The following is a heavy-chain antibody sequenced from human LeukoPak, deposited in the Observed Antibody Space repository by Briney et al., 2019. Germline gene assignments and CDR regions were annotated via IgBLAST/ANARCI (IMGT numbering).Heavy chain of an antibody. CDR1: GFTFSEYW. CDR3: ARARWEGSVAGRCDC. Sequence: PGGSLRLSCAASGFTFSEYWMSRVRQAPGKGLQWVANIKEDGSETYYDDSVRGRFTISRDNAKTSLYLQMNSLRVEDTAVYYCARARWEGSVAGRCDCWGQGTLVTVSS. D-gene: IGHD6-19*01. J-gene: IGHJ4*02. CDR2: IKEDGSET. V-gene: IGHV3-7*01.